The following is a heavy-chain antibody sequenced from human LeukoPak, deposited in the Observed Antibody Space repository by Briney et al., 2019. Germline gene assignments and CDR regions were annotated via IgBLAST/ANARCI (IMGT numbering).Heavy chain of an antibody. CDR1: GYTFTGYY. J-gene: IGHJ5*02. D-gene: IGHD6-13*01. CDR2: INPNSGGT. Sequence: VASVTVSCKASGYTFTGYYMHWVRQAPGQGLEWMGWINPNSGGTNYAQKFQGRATMTRDTSISTAYMELSRLRSDDTAVYYCARRGQQLENWFDPWGQGTLVTVSS. V-gene: IGHV1-2*02. CDR3: ARRGQQLENWFDP.